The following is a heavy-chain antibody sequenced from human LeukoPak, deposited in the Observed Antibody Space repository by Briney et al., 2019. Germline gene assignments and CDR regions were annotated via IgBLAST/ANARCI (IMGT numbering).Heavy chain of an antibody. CDR1: GGSISSSSYY. J-gene: IGHJ4*02. CDR3: ARHPSYDFWSGYSFHPYFDY. Sequence: PSETLSLTCTVSGGSISSSSYYWGWIRQPPGKGLEWIGSIYYSGSTYYDPSLKSRVTISVDTPKNQFSLKLSSVTAADTAVYYCARHPSYDFWSGYSFHPYFDYWGQGTLVTVSS. CDR2: IYYSGST. V-gene: IGHV4-39*01. D-gene: IGHD3-3*01.